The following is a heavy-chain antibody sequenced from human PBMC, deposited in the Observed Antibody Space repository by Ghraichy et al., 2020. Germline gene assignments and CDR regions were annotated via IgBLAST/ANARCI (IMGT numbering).Heavy chain of an antibody. CDR1: GFTFSSYG. CDR3: ARRYCSSTSCSNFDY. Sequence: GGSLRLSCAASGFTFSSYGMHWVRQAPGKGLEWVAVIWYDGSNKYYADSVKGRFTISRDNSKNTLYLQMNSLRAEDTAVYYCARRYCSSTSCSNFDYWGQGTLVTVSS. CDR2: IWYDGSNK. V-gene: IGHV3-33*01. J-gene: IGHJ4*02. D-gene: IGHD2-2*01.